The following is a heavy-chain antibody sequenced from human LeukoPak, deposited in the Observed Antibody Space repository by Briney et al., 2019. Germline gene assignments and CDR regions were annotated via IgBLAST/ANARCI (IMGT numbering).Heavy chain of an antibody. CDR2: IKQDGTEK. Sequence: GGSLRLSCAASGFRFNSYWMSWVRQVPGKGLEWVANIKQDGTEKYYVDSVKARFTISRDNAKNLLYLQMSSLRAEDTAVYFCSRDAVRDEGAHDYWGQGTLVTVSS. CDR3: SRDAVRDEGAHDY. CDR1: GFRFNSYW. J-gene: IGHJ4*02. V-gene: IGHV3-7*01.